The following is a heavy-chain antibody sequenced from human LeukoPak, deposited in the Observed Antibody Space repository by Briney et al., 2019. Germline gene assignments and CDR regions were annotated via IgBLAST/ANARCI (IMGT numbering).Heavy chain of an antibody. CDR1: GFGFSSYS. CDR3: ARLNDFGRIFDF. J-gene: IGHJ4*02. Sequence: PGGSLRLSCAVAGFGFSSYSMVWVRQAPGKGLEWVSSISSSSSYMFYANSVKGRFTISRDNAKNSVYLQMNSLRADDTAVYFCARLNDFGRIFDFWGQGPGVTVSS. V-gene: IGHV3-21*06. CDR2: ISSSSSYM. D-gene: IGHD3-3*01.